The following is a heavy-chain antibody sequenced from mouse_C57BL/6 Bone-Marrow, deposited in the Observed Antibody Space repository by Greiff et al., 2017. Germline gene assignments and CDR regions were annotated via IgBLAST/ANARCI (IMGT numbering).Heavy chain of an antibody. CDR1: GYTFTSYW. V-gene: IGHV1-59*01. J-gene: IGHJ2*01. Sequence: VKLQQPGAELVRPGTSVKLSCKASGYTFTSYWMHWVKQRPGQGLEWIGVIDPSDSYTNYNQKFKGKATLTVDTSSSTAYMQLSSLTSEDSAVYYCARVAGAVDYWGQGTTLTVSS. CDR3: ARVAGAVDY. D-gene: IGHD3-3*01. CDR2: IDPSDSYT.